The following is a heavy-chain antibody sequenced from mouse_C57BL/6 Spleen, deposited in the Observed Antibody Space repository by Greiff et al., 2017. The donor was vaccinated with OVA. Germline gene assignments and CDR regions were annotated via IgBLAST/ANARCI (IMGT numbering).Heavy chain of an antibody. CDR2: IDPSDSYT. Sequence: VQLQQPGAELVRPGTSVKLSCKASGYTFTSYWMHWVKQRPGQGLEWIGVIDPSDSYTTYNQKFKGKATLTVDTSSSTAYMQLSSLTSEDSAVYYCARLSLADFDYWGQGTTLTVSS. CDR1: GYTFTSYW. CDR3: ARLSLADFDY. V-gene: IGHV1-59*01. J-gene: IGHJ2*01.